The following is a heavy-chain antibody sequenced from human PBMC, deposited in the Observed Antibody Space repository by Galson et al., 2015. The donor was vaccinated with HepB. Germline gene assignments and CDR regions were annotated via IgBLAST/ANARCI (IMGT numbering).Heavy chain of an antibody. V-gene: IGHV3-66*01. CDR3: VLHWPAPNAFPY. D-gene: IGHD3-10*01. J-gene: IGHJ4*02. CDR2: IYSGGTT. Sequence: SLRLSCAASGFTVDNNYMSWVRQAPGKGLEWVSLIYSGGTTFYADSVKDRFTISRDNSKNALYLHLSTLRAEDTAVYYCVLHWPAPNAFPYWGQGTLVTVS. CDR1: GFTVDNNY.